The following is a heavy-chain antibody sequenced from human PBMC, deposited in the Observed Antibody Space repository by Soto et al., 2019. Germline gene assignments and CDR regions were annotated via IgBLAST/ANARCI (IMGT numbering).Heavy chain of an antibody. CDR1: GYTFTNFG. Sequence: ASVKVSCKASGYTFTNFGISWVRQAPGQGLEWMGWISAYNGNTNYAQKFQGRVIMTTDTSTSTAYMELRSLRSDDTAVYYCATGASYCGGDCYSALDYFDFWGQGTLVTVSS. J-gene: IGHJ4*02. CDR3: ATGASYCGGDCYSALDYFDF. V-gene: IGHV1-18*01. D-gene: IGHD2-21*02. CDR2: ISAYNGNT.